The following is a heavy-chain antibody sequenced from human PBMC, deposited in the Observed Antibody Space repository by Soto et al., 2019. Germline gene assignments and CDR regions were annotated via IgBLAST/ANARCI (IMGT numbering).Heavy chain of an antibody. V-gene: IGHV5-51*01. D-gene: IGHD3-10*01. CDR3: VTGSSPKQYYYSYMDV. J-gene: IGHJ6*03. Sequence: GESLKISCKGSGYSFTSYWIGWVRQMPGKGLEWMGIIYPGDSDTRYSPSFQGQVTISADKSISTAYLQWSSLKASDTAMYYCVTGSSPKQYYYSYMDVWGKGTTVTVSS. CDR1: GYSFTSYW. CDR2: IYPGDSDT.